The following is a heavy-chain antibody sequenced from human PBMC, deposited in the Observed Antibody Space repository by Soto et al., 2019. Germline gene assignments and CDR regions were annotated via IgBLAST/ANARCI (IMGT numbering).Heavy chain of an antibody. V-gene: IGHV1-69*02. Sequence: QVHLVQSGAEVKRPGSSVMVSCKASGDTFDFYSINWVRQAPGRGLEWMGRVNPIVRMSNYAQKFQGRVTMTADRSTSTAYMELSSLSSEDTAIYYCASSYGSGYRAFDYWGQGALVTVSS. CDR2: VNPIVRMS. CDR1: GDTFDFYS. D-gene: IGHD3-10*01. CDR3: ASSYGSGYRAFDY. J-gene: IGHJ4*02.